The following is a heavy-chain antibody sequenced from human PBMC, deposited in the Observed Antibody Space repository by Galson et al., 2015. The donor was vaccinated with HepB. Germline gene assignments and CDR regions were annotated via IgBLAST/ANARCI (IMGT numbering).Heavy chain of an antibody. CDR3: AKDRASSGLYYYYGMDV. J-gene: IGHJ6*02. V-gene: IGHV3-30*18. D-gene: IGHD6-25*01. Sequence: SLRLSCAASGFTFSSYGMHWVRQAPGKGLEWVAVISYDGSNKYYADSVKGRFTISRDNSKNTLYLQMNSLRAEDTAVYYCAKDRASSGLYYYYGMDVWGQGTTVTVSS. CDR1: GFTFSSYG. CDR2: ISYDGSNK.